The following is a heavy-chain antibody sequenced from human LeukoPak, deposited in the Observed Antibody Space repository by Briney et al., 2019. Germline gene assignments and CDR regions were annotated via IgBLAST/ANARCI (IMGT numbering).Heavy chain of an antibody. CDR2: IYYSGST. D-gene: IGHD3-10*01. CDR3: ARGEQITMVRGVPPYNWFDP. V-gene: IGHV4-39*07. J-gene: IGHJ5*02. Sequence: SETLSLTCTVSSGSISSSSYYWGWIRQPPGKGLEWIGSIYYSGSTYYNPSLKSRVTISVDTSKNQFSLKLSSVTAADTAVYYCARGEQITMVRGVPPYNWFDPWGQGTLVTVSS. CDR1: SGSISSSSYY.